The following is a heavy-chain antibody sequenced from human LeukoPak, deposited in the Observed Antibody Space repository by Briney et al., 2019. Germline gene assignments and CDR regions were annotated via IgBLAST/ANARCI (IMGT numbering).Heavy chain of an antibody. CDR1: GGTFSIYA. D-gene: IGHD3-10*01. Sequence: AVKVSCKASGGTFSIYAIGWVRQAPGQGHGWMGRVIPILGIANYEQKFQGRVTITADKSTSTAYRELSSLRSEDTALYYCARRTHDGSGSYSQSDYYYYCGMDVWGQGPTVTVSS. J-gene: IGHJ6*02. V-gene: IGHV1-69*04. CDR2: VIPILGIA. CDR3: ARRTHDGSGSYSQSDYYYYCGMDV.